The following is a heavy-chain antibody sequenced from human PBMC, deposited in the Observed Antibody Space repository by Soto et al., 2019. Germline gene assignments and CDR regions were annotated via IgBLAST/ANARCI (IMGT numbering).Heavy chain of an antibody. Sequence: QVQLVESGGVVVQPGGSLRLSCVVSGFTFSNFGMHWVRQAPGKRLAWVAVISYDGNYLSYADSVRGRLTVSRDNAKNTLYLQMDSLTAEDTVVYYCIKDSGYVDYEWGFDYWGQGTRVTFTS. CDR3: IKDSGYVDYEWGFDY. D-gene: IGHD4-17*01. J-gene: IGHJ4*02. V-gene: IGHV3-30*18. CDR2: ISYDGNYL. CDR1: GFTFSNFG.